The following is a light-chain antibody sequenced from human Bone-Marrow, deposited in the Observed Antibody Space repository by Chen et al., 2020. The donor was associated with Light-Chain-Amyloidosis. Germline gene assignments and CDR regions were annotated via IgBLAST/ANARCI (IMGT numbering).Light chain of an antibody. CDR1: DLPTKY. CDR2: RDT. Sequence: SYELTQPPSVSVSPGQTARITCSGDDLPTKYAYWYQQKPGQAPVLVIHRDTERPSGITERCSGSSSGTTATLTISGVQAEDEGDYHCQSADSIGTYELIFGGGTKLTGL. CDR3: QSADSIGTYELI. J-gene: IGLJ2*01. V-gene: IGLV3-25*03.